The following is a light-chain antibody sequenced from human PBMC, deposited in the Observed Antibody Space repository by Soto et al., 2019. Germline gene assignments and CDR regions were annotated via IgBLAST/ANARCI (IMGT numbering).Light chain of an antibody. V-gene: IGLV2-11*01. CDR1: SSDVGGYNY. CDR3: VSFTSSTTYV. J-gene: IGLJ1*01. Sequence: QSALTQPRSVSGSPGQSVTISCTGTSSDVGGYNYVSWYQQHPGKAPKLMIYDVTKGPSGVPDRFSGSKSGNTASLIISGLQTEDEADYYCVSFTSSTTYVFGSGTKLTVL. CDR2: DVT.